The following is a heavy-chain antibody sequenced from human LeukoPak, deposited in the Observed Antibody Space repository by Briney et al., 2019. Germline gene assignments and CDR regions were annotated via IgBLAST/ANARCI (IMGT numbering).Heavy chain of an antibody. J-gene: IGHJ4*02. CDR2: ISDSGGST. CDR3: AKRGAEVGATVAPGDY. Sequence: PEGSLRLSCAASGFTFSSYGMSWVRQAPGKGLEWVSAISDSGGSTYYADSVKGRFTISRDNSKNTLYLQMNSLRAEDTAVYYCAKRGAEVGATVAPGDYWGQGTLVTVSS. D-gene: IGHD1-26*01. V-gene: IGHV3-23*01. CDR1: GFTFSSYG.